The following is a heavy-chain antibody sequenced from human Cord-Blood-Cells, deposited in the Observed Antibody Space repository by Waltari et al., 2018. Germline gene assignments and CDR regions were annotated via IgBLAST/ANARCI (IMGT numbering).Heavy chain of an antibody. CDR1: GFTFSSHG. D-gene: IGHD6-13*01. CDR3: AKESAAGGAFDI. V-gene: IGHV3-30*18. J-gene: IGHJ3*02. CDR2: ISYDGSNK. Sequence: QVQLVESGGGVVQPGRSLRLSCAASGFTFSSHGMHWVRQAPGKGLEWVAVISYDGSNKYYADSVKGRFTISRDNSKNTLYLQMNSLRAEDTAVYYCAKESAAGGAFDIWGQGTMVTVSS.